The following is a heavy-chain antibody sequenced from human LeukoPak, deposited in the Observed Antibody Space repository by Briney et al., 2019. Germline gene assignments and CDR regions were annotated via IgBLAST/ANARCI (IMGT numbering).Heavy chain of an antibody. V-gene: IGHV4-34*01. CDR3: ARRGYSSGWYSAFDI. D-gene: IGHD6-19*01. Sequence: SETLSLTCAVYGGSFSGYYWSWIRQPPGKGLEWIGEINHSGSTNYNPSLKSRVTISVDTSKNQFSLKLSSVTAADTAVYYCARRGYSSGWYSAFDIWGQGTMVTVSS. CDR1: GGSFSGYY. J-gene: IGHJ3*02. CDR2: INHSGST.